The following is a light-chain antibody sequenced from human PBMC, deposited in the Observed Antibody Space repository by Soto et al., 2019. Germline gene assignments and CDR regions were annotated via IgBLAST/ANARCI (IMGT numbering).Light chain of an antibody. CDR3: HQLNSDAS. V-gene: IGKV1-9*01. J-gene: IGKJ5*01. Sequence: RISQGISSYLAWYQQKPGTAPKLLIYAASTLQSGVPSRFSGSGSGTDFTLILCRLPREDSATYYGHQLNSDASFGQGTRLEIK. CDR2: AAS. CDR1: QGISSY.